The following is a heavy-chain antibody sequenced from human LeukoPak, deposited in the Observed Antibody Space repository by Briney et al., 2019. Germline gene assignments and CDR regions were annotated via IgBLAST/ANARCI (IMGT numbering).Heavy chain of an antibody. V-gene: IGHV4-59*08. CDR1: GGYINGYY. CDR2: LYCRGRS. D-gene: IGHD2-2*01. CDR3: AKIGASDAGNFYH. J-gene: IGHJ4*02. Sequence: PSETLSLICTVSGGYINGYYWSWIRRPPGKGLVWNDWLYCRGRSNYQPSLKSRGPIPVHTSKNQFSLKLTSVAAADTAVYYWAKIGASDAGNFYHWGQGTLGTVSS.